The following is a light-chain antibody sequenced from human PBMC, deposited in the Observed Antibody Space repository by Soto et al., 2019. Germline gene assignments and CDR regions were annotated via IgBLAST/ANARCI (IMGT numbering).Light chain of an antibody. J-gene: IGLJ1*01. CDR2: GVS. V-gene: IGLV2-23*02. Sequence: QSVLTQPPSVSGAPGQRVTISCTGTSSDIDVYDLVSWYRQYPGKAPKLMIYGVSKRPSGVSDRFSGSKSGNTASLTISGLQTEDEADYYCCSYAGFTTYVFGSGTKVTVL. CDR3: CSYAGFTTYV. CDR1: SSDIDVYDL.